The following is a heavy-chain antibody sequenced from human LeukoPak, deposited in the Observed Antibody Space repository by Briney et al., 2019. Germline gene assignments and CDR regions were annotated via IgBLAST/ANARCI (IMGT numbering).Heavy chain of an antibody. CDR2: IYYSGST. V-gene: IGHV4-39*01. CDR1: GGSISSSSYY. D-gene: IGHD4-17*01. CDR3: ARRPPKFYGDYGYNWFDP. J-gene: IGHJ5*02. Sequence: NPSETLSLTCTVSGGSISSSSYYWGWIRQPPGRGLEWIGSIYYSGSTYYNPSLKSRFTISVDTSKNQFSLKLSSVTAADTAVYYCARRPPKFYGDYGYNWFDPWGQGTLVTVSS.